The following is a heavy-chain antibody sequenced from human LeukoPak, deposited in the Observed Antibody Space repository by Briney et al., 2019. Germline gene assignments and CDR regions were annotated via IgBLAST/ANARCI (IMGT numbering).Heavy chain of an antibody. J-gene: IGHJ4*02. V-gene: IGHV1-69*13. CDR2: IIPIFGTA. CDR3: ASPFTMYSSGWCALGY. D-gene: IGHD6-19*01. Sequence: GASVKVSCKASGGTFSSYAISWVRQAPGQGLEWMGGIIPIFGTANYAQKFQGRVTITADESTSTAYMELSSLRSEDTAVYYCASPFTMYSSGWCALGYWGQGTLVTVSS. CDR1: GGTFSSYA.